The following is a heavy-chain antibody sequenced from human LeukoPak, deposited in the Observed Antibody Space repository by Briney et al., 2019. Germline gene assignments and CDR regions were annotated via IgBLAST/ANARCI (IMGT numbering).Heavy chain of an antibody. V-gene: IGHV3-7*01. CDR2: MKYDGSEK. CDR3: ARDIAAAGLFFDY. CDR1: GFTFSSYW. J-gene: IGHJ4*02. D-gene: IGHD6-13*01. Sequence: PGGPLRLSCAASGFTFSSYWMSWVRQAPGKGLEWVANMKYDGSEKDYVDSAKGRFTISRDNAKNSLYLQMNSLRAEDTAVYYCARDIAAAGLFFDYWGQGTLVTVSS.